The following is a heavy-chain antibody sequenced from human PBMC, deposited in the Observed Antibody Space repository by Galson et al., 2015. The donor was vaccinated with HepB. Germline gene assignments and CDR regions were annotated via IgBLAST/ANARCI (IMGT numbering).Heavy chain of an antibody. J-gene: IGHJ3*02. CDR2: INSDGSST. CDR3: ARDTPKLRYFDWLPNWANDAFDI. V-gene: IGHV3-74*01. D-gene: IGHD3-9*01. CDR1: GFTFSSYW. Sequence: SLRLSCAASGFTFSSYWMHWVRQAPGKGLVWVSRINSDGSSTSYADSVKGRFTISRDNAKNTLYLQMNSLRAEDTAVYYCARDTPKLRYFDWLPNWANDAFDIWGQGTMVTVSS.